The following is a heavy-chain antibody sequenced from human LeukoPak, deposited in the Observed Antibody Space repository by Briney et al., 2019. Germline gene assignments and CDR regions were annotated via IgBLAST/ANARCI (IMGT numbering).Heavy chain of an antibody. D-gene: IGHD3-10*01. CDR2: ISYDGSNK. J-gene: IGHJ4*02. Sequence: PGRSLRLSCAASGFTSSSYAMHWVRQAPGKGLEWVAVISYDGSNKYYADSVKGRFTISRDNSKNTLYLQMNSLRAEDTAVYYCATVEVRGVIHWGQGTLVTVSS. CDR3: ATVEVRGVIH. CDR1: GFTSSSYA. V-gene: IGHV3-30*04.